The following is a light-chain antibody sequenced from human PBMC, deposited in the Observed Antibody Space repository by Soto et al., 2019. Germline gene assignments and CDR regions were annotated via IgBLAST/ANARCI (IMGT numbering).Light chain of an antibody. Sequence: EIVLTQSPATLSLSPGERATLSCRASQSVSSYLAWYQQKPGQAPRPLIYDASNRATGIPARFSGSGSGTDFTLTISSLGPEDFAVYFCQQRSNWPPYMFTFGQGTKLEIK. CDR3: QQRSNWPPYMFT. CDR1: QSVSSY. V-gene: IGKV3-11*01. J-gene: IGKJ2*01. CDR2: DAS.